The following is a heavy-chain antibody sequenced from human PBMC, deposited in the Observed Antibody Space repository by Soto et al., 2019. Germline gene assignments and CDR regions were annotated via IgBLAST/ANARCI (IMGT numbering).Heavy chain of an antibody. D-gene: IGHD3-3*01. CDR2: INHSGST. CDR3: ARVLDLAGARYFQH. J-gene: IGHJ1*01. Sequence: QVQLQQWGAGLLKPSETLSLTCAVYGGSFSGYYWSWIRQPPGKGLEWIGEINHSGSTNYNPSLMSRVTISVDTSKNQFSLKLSSVTAADTAVYYCARVLDLAGARYFQHWGQGTLVTVSS. CDR1: GGSFSGYY. V-gene: IGHV4-34*01.